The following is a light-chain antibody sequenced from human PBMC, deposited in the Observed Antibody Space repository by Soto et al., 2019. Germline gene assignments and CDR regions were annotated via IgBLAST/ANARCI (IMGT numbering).Light chain of an antibody. J-gene: IGKJ2*01. V-gene: IGKV3-20*01. Sequence: EIVLTQSPDTLSLSPGETATLSCRASQSVYNRYLAWYQQKAGQAPRLLIYGATFRDPGTPDRFSGSGSGSDFSITICSRDPEEVGVYYCQLYRGSILYTFDHGTNLDI. CDR2: GAT. CDR3: QLYRGSILYT. CDR1: QSVYNRY.